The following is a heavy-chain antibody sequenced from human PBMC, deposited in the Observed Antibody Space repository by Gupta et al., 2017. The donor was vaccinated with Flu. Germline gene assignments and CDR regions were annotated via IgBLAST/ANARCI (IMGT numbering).Heavy chain of an antibody. CDR2: INYSGST. V-gene: IGHV4-39*01. CDR1: GDSMRSSNDY. D-gene: IGHD1-7*01. Sequence: QLRLQESGPGLVKPSETLSLACTVAGDSMRSSNDYWGWVRQPPGKGLEWIGSINYSGSTHYNPSLKSRVTISVDTSKNQFSLKLTSVTAADTAVYYCVRSHLSGTLYFYYYMDVWGEGTTVTVSS. J-gene: IGHJ6*03. CDR3: VRSHLSGTLYFYYYMDV.